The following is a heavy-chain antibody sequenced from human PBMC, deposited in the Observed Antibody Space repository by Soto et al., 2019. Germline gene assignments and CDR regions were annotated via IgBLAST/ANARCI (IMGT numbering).Heavy chain of an antibody. CDR1: GFTVSSNY. V-gene: IGHV3-66*01. CDR3: ARVVAGGYYYYMDV. J-gene: IGHJ6*03. CDR2: IYSGGST. Sequence: GGSLRLSCAASGFTVSSNYMSWVRQAPGKGLEWVSVIYSGGSTYYADSVKGRFTISRDNSKNTLYLQMNSLRAEDTAVYYCARVVAGGYYYYMDVWGKGTTVTVSS. D-gene: IGHD6-19*01.